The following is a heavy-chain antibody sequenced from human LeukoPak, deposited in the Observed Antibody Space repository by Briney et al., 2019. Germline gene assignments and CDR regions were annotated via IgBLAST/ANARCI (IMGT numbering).Heavy chain of an antibody. D-gene: IGHD1-26*01. CDR1: GFTFSIYW. Sequence: PGGSLRLSCAASGFTFSIYWMNWVRQAPGKGLVWVSHINSDGSGTGYADSVKGRCTISRDSAKNTLYLQMNSLGAEDTAVYYCARGIVGATDSWGQGTLVTVSS. J-gene: IGHJ4*02. CDR2: INSDGSGT. CDR3: ARGIVGATDS. V-gene: IGHV3-74*01.